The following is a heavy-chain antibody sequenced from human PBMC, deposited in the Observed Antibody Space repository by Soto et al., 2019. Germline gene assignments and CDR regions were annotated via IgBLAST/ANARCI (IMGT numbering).Heavy chain of an antibody. CDR2: LYQSGTT. CDR3: ARHWYRDGYNGGSFDY. V-gene: IGHV4-38-2*01. Sequence: PSETLSLTCSVSGFSISRSYYWGWIRQPPGKGLEWIGSLYQSGTTYYNPSLKSRVTLSVDTSKKQFSLKLSSVTAADTALYYCARHWYRDGYNGGSFDYCGQGAMVTVDS. CDR1: GFSISRSYY. J-gene: IGHJ4*02. D-gene: IGHD5-12*01.